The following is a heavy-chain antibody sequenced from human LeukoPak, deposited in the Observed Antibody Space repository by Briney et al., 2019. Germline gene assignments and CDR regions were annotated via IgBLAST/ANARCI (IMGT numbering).Heavy chain of an antibody. CDR2: ISGSGGST. Sequence: PGGSLRLSCAASGFTFSSYAMSWVRQAPGKGLEWVSAISGSGGSTYYADSVKGRFTISRDNSKNTLYLQMNSLRAEDTAVYYCAKDQITMVRGVIRSPFDPWGQGTLVTVSS. CDR3: AKDQITMVRGVIRSPFDP. D-gene: IGHD3-10*01. J-gene: IGHJ5*02. V-gene: IGHV3-23*01. CDR1: GFTFSSYA.